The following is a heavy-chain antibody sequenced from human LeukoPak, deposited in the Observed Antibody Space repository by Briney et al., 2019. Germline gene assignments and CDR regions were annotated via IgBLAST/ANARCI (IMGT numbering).Heavy chain of an antibody. CDR3: ARGNEWSFDY. V-gene: IGHV3-74*01. J-gene: IGHJ4*02. Sequence: GGSLRLSCAAAGFTFSSYWMHWVRHAPGKGLVWVSRINTDGSSTIYADSVKGRFTISRDNAKNTLYLQMNSLRAEDTAVYACARGNEWSFDYWAQGTLVTVSS. D-gene: IGHD3-3*01. CDR2: INTDGSST. CDR1: GFTFSSYW.